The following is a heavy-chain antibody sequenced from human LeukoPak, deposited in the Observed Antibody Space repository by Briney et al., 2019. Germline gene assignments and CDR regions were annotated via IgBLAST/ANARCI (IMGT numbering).Heavy chain of an antibody. CDR3: KMGYSSGWEPYYLDS. V-gene: IGHV4-4*07. CDR2: IYASGTT. CDR1: GGSISSYY. D-gene: IGHD6-19*01. J-gene: IGHJ4*02. Sequence: TSETLSLTCTVSGGSISSYYWSWIRQPAGKGLEWIGRIYASGTTNYNPSLKSRVTISIDTSNNQFSLKLNSVTAADTAVYYCKMGYSSGWEPYYLDSWGQGILVTVSS.